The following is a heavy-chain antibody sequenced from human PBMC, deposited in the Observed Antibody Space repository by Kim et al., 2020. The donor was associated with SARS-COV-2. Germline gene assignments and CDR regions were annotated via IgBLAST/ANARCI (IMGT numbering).Heavy chain of an antibody. CDR2: IYYSGST. V-gene: IGHV4-61*01. CDR3: ASQGEGHYYYGMDV. D-gene: IGHD3-16*01. Sequence: SETLSLTCTVSGGSVSSGSYYWSWLRQPPGKGLEWFGYIYYSGSTNYNPSLKSRVTISVDTSKNQFSLKLSSVTAADTAVYYCASQGEGHYYYGMDVWGQGTTVTVSS. J-gene: IGHJ6*02. CDR1: GGSVSSGSYY.